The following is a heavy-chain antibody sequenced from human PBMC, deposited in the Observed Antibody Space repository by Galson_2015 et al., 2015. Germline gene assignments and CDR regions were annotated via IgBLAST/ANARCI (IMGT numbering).Heavy chain of an antibody. CDR2: ISAYNGNT. J-gene: IGHJ3*02. V-gene: IGHV1-18*01. CDR3: ARDKDIVVVVAATRGSDAFDI. Sequence: SVKVSYKASGYTFTSYGISWVRQAPGQGLEWMGWISAYNGNTNYAQKLQGRVTMTTDTSTSTAYMELRSLRSDDTAAYYCARDKDIVVVVAATRGSDAFDIWGQGTMVTVSS. CDR1: GYTFTSYG. D-gene: IGHD2-15*01.